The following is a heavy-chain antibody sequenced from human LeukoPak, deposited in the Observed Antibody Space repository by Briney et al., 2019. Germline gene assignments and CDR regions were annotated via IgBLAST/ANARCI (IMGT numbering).Heavy chain of an antibody. CDR1: GCTFTIYG. Sequence: ASVTVSCKASGCTFTIYGISWVRQAPGQGLEWMGWISAYNGNTNYAQKLQGRVTMTTDTSTSTAYMELRSLRSDDTAVYYCARDCSGGSCYWDYWGQGTLVTVSS. D-gene: IGHD2-15*01. J-gene: IGHJ4*02. V-gene: IGHV1-18*04. CDR3: ARDCSGGSCYWDY. CDR2: ISAYNGNT.